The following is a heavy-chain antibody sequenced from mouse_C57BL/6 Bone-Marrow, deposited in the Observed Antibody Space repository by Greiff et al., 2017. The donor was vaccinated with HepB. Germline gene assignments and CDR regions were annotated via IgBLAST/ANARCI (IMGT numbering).Heavy chain of an antibody. CDR2: IYPGDGDT. CDR1: GYAFSSSW. Sequence: QVQLKESGPELVKPGASVKISCKASGYAFSSSWMNWVKQRPGKCLEWIGRIYPGDGDTNYNGKFKGKATLTADKSSSTAYMQLSSLTSEDSAVYFCARHYYYGSSPNVWGTGTTVTVSS. CDR3: ARHYYYGSSPNV. V-gene: IGHV1-82*01. D-gene: IGHD1-1*01. J-gene: IGHJ1*03.